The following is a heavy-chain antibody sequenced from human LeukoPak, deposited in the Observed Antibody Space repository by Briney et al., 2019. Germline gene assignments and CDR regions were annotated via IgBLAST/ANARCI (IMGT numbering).Heavy chain of an antibody. CDR1: GGSISSYY. CDR2: IYYSGST. D-gene: IGHD2-8*01. J-gene: IGHJ4*02. CDR3: ARSPVLRGYYFDY. V-gene: IGHV4-59*01. Sequence: SETLSLTCTVSGGSISSYYWSWIRQPPGKGLEWIGYIYYSGSTNYNPSLKSRVTISVDTSKNQFSLKLSSVTAADTAVYYCARSPVLRGYYFDYWGQGTLVTVSS.